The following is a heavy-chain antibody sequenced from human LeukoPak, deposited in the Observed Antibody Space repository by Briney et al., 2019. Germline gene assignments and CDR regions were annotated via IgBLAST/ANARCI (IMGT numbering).Heavy chain of an antibody. CDR2: ITSSSSSM. CDR3: ARDLAWGGY. D-gene: IGHD7-27*01. CDR1: GFTFSIYT. V-gene: IGHV3-21*01. J-gene: IGHJ4*02. Sequence: GGSLRLSCVASGFTFSIYTMSWVRQAPGKGLEWVSSITSSSSSMYSADSVKGRLTISGDNAKNSLYLQMNSLRAEDTAVYYCARDLAWGGYWGQGTLVTVSS.